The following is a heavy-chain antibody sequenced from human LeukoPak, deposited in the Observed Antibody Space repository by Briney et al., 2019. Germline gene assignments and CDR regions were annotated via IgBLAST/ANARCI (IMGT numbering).Heavy chain of an antibody. J-gene: IGHJ4*02. Sequence: SVKVSCKASGGTFSSYTISWVRQAPGQGLEWMGRIIPIFGTANYAQKFQGRVTITTDESTSTAYMELSSLRSEDTAVYYCARDRGLIVGAAVDYWGQGTLVTVSS. CDR3: ARDRGLIVGAAVDY. D-gene: IGHD1-26*01. V-gene: IGHV1-69*05. CDR1: GGTFSSYT. CDR2: IIPIFGTA.